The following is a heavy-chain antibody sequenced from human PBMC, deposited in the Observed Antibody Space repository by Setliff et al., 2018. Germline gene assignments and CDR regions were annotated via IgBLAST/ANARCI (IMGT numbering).Heavy chain of an antibody. CDR1: GYTFTNYA. J-gene: IGHJ3*02. CDR2: INADNGNT. V-gene: IGHV1-3*03. CDR3: ASTGTHSTNAFDI. D-gene: IGHD2-8*02. Sequence: GASVKVSCKTSGYTFTNYAIHWVRQAPGQRLQWMGWINADNGNTKYSQEFQGRVTITRDTSANTVYMELSSLRSEDMAVYYRASTGTHSTNAFDIWGQGTMVTVSS.